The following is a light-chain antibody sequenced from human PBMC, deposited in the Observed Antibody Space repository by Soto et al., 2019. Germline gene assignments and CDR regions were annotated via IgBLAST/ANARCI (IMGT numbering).Light chain of an antibody. CDR2: RSY. CDR3: AAWDDSLSGPV. CDR1: SSNIGSEY. J-gene: IGLJ2*01. Sequence: QSVLTQPPSASGTPGQTVAISCSGSSSNIGSEYVYWYKQLPGTAPKLLIYRSYQRPSGVPDRFSGSKSGTSASLDISGLRSEDEADYYCAAWDDSLSGPVFGGGTKLTVL. V-gene: IGLV1-47*01.